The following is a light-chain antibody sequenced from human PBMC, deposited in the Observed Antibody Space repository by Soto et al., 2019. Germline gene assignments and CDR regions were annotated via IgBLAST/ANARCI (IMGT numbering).Light chain of an antibody. CDR1: QSISSW. CDR3: QQYNSYSFT. J-gene: IGKJ3*01. Sequence: DIQMTQSPSTLSASVGDRVTITCRASQSISSWLAWYQQKPGKAPKLLIYDASSLESGVPSRFSGSGSGTEFTLTISSLQPDEFATYYCQQYNSYSFTFGPGTKVDI. V-gene: IGKV1-5*01. CDR2: DAS.